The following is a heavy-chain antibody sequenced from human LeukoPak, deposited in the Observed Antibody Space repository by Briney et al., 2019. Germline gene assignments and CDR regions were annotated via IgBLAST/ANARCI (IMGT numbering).Heavy chain of an antibody. CDR3: ARGHKAASKVTRRNDY. CDR1: GGSFSGYY. Sequence: PSETLSLTCAVYGGSFSGYYWSWIRQPPGKGLEWIGEINHSGSTNYNPSLKSRVTISVDTSKNQFSLQLSSVTAADTAVYYCARGHKAASKVTRRNDYWGQGTPVTVSS. D-gene: IGHD4-17*01. CDR2: INHSGST. V-gene: IGHV4-34*01. J-gene: IGHJ4*02.